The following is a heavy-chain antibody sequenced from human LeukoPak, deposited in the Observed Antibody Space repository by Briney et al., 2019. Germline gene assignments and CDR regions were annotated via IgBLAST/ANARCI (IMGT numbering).Heavy chain of an antibody. CDR1: GGSISSSSYY. CDR2: INHSGST. J-gene: IGHJ5*02. D-gene: IGHD6-13*01. V-gene: IGHV4-39*07. CDR3: ARGLGIAAAGSLNWFDP. Sequence: PSETLSLTCTVSGGSISSSSYYWGWIRQPPGKGLEWIGEINHSGSTNYNPSLKSRVTISVDTSKNQFSLKLSSVTAADTAVYYCARGLGIAAAGSLNWFDPWGQGTLVTVSS.